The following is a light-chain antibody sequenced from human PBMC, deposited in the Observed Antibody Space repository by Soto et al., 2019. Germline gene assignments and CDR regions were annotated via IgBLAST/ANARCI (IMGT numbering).Light chain of an antibody. V-gene: IGKV3D-11*01. J-gene: IGKJ5*01. Sequence: EIVMTQPPATLSVSPGERAILSCRAGQGVTTNFAWYQQKSGQSPRLLIYDVSIRATGVPARFSGTGSGTDFTLTISSLEPEDSAVYYCQQRHMWPITFGQGTRLEI. CDR2: DVS. CDR1: QGVTTN. CDR3: QQRHMWPIT.